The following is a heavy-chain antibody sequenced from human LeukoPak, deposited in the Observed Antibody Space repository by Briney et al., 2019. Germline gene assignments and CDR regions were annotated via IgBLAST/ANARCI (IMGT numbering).Heavy chain of an antibody. V-gene: IGHV1-69*13. J-gene: IGHJ3*02. D-gene: IGHD1-26*01. CDR3: ARPSGSYGGAFDI. CDR2: IIPIFGTV. CDR1: GDTFSNYA. Sequence: SVKVSCKTSGDTFSNYAINWVRQAPGQGLEWMGGIIPIFGTVNYAQSFQGRLTITADEPTITAYMELSSLRSEDTAVYYCARPSGSYGGAFDIWGQGTTVTVSS.